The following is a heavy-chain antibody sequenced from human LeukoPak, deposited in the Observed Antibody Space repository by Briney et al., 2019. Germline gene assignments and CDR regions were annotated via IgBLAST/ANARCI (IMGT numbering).Heavy chain of an antibody. Sequence: SETLSLTCTVSGYSISSGYYWGWIRQPPGKGLAWIGSTYYSGSTYYNPSLRSRVTISVDTSKNQFSLKVSSVTAADTAVYYCARDPRRAAAGRAAFDYWGQGTLVTVSS. D-gene: IGHD6-13*01. CDR1: GYSISSGYY. J-gene: IGHJ4*02. V-gene: IGHV4-38-2*02. CDR3: ARDPRRAAAGRAAFDY. CDR2: TYYSGST.